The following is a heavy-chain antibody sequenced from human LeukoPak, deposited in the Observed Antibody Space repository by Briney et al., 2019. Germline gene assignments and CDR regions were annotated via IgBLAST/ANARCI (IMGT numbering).Heavy chain of an antibody. CDR1: GFAVGSNY. CDR2: ISSSSSTI. Sequence: PAGGSLRLSCVASGFAVGSNYMSWVRQAPGKGLEWVSYISSSSSTIYYADSVKGRFTISRDNAKNSLYLQMNSLRAEDTAVYYCARDRLSVCSGGSCYSRVLDYWGQGTLVTVSS. D-gene: IGHD2-15*01. V-gene: IGHV3-48*01. CDR3: ARDRLSVCSGGSCYSRVLDY. J-gene: IGHJ4*02.